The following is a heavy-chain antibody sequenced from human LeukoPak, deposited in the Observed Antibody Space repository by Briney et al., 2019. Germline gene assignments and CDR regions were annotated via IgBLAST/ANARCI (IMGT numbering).Heavy chain of an antibody. D-gene: IGHD3-16*01. Sequence: PGGSLRLSCAASGFSISDYFMSWIRQAPGKGLEWVSYISSSGSPIYYADSVKGRFTISRDNAQNSLYLQMNSLRAEDTAVYYCARGDNSGGVGVYYFNYWGQGSLVTVSS. CDR1: GFSISDYF. J-gene: IGHJ4*02. V-gene: IGHV3-11*04. CDR2: ISSSGSPI. CDR3: ARGDNSGGVGVYYFNY.